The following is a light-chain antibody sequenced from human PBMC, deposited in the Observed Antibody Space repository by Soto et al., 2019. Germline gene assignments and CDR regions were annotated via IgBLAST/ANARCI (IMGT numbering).Light chain of an antibody. CDR1: QILLHSNGYNY. Sequence: DIVITHSPLSLPVTPVDPASISFRSSQILLHSNGYNYLDWYLQKPGQSPQLLIYLGSNRSSGVPDRFSGSGSGTDFTLKIDRVEAEDVGTYYCMKGLQTPPNFGQGTRLEIK. CDR2: LGS. CDR3: MKGLQTPPN. J-gene: IGKJ5*01. V-gene: IGKV2-28*01.